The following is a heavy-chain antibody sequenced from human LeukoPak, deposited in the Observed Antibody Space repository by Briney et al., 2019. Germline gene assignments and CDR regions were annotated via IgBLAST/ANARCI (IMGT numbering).Heavy chain of an antibody. Sequence: PGGSLRLSCAASGFTFSNAWMSWVRQAPGKGLEWVGRIKSKTDGGTTDYAAPVKGRFTISRDDSKNTLYLQMNSLKTEDTAVYYCTTDSPAVTYYDILTGPIKNYWGQGTLVTVSS. CDR3: TTDSPAVTYYDILTGPIKNY. CDR1: GFTFSNAW. V-gene: IGHV3-15*01. J-gene: IGHJ4*02. D-gene: IGHD3-9*01. CDR2: IKSKTDGGTT.